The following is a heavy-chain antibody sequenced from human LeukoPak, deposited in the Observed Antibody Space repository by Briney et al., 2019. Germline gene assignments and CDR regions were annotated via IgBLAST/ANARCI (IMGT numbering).Heavy chain of an antibody. CDR1: GYTFTGYH. CDR3: ARDSGSSGWDPTNFLGY. V-gene: IGHV1-2*02. CDR2: INPNSGGA. D-gene: IGHD6-19*01. J-gene: IGHJ4*02. Sequence: ASVTVSCEASGYTFTGYHIHWVRQAPGQGLEWMGWINPNSGGANSAQKFLGRVSMTRDTSISTVYMDLTSLRSDDTAVYFCARDSGSSGWDPTNFLGYWGRGTLVTVSS.